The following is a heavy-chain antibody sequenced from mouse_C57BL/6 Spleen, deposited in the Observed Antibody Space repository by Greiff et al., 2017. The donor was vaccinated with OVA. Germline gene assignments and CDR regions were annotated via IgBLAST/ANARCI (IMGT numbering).Heavy chain of an antibody. Sequence: EVKLMESGPGLAKPSQTLSLTCSVTGYSITSDYWNWIRKFPGNKLEYMGYISYSGSTYYNPSLKSRISITRDTSKNQYYLQLNSVTTEDTATYYCARQDYYGSSYGYFDVWGTGTTVTVSS. V-gene: IGHV3-8*01. CDR2: ISYSGST. CDR1: GYSITSDY. D-gene: IGHD1-1*01. J-gene: IGHJ1*03. CDR3: ARQDYYGSSYGYFDV.